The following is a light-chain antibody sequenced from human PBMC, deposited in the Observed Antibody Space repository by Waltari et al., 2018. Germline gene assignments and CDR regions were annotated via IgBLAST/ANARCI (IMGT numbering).Light chain of an antibody. Sequence: DIQMTQSPSSLSASVGARVTITCQASKDISKNLHWFQQKPGKAPNLLIYDASNLHTGVPSRFSGSKSGTDFTFTISSLQPEDIATYYCQQYENLPLTFGGGTKVEIK. CDR1: KDISKN. V-gene: IGKV1-33*01. CDR2: DAS. J-gene: IGKJ4*01. CDR3: QQYENLPLT.